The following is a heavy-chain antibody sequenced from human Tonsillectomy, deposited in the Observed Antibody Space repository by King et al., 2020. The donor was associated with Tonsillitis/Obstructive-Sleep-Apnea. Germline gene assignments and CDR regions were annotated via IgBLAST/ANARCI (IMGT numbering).Heavy chain of an antibody. CDR1: GYTFTWYY. Sequence: QLVQSGAEVKTPGASVKVSCKASGYTFTWYYIHWVRQARGQGLEWMGMINPSSGVTTYAQKFQGRVTMTTDTSASTVYLVLSSLRSEDTAVYYCARDDVVGRYIDSWGQGTLVTVSS. D-gene: IGHD1-14*01. V-gene: IGHV1-46*01. J-gene: IGHJ4*02. CDR2: INPSSGVT. CDR3: ARDDVVGRYIDS.